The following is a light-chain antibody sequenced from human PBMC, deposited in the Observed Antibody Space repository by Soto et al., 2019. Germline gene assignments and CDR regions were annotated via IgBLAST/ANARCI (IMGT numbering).Light chain of an antibody. J-gene: IGLJ1*01. V-gene: IGLV2-14*01. CDR3: ISYTTARTYV. CDR1: SSDVGGYNY. Sequence: QSALTQPASVSGSPGQSVTISCTGTSSDVGGYNYVSWYQQHSGEAPKLILYGVTKRPSGISHRFTRSKSGNTASMTVSGLQAEDEAYYYFISYTTARTYVFGTCPKLTVL. CDR2: GVT.